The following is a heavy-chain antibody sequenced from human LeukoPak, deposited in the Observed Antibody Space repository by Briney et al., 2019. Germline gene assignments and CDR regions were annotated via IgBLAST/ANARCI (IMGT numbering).Heavy chain of an antibody. J-gene: IGHJ4*02. V-gene: IGHV3-7*01. D-gene: IGHD2-15*01. CDR1: GFTFSSYW. Sequence: GGSLRLSCAASGFTFSSYWMSWVRQAPGKGLEWVANIKKDGSEKYYVDSVKGRFTISRDNAKNSLYLQMNSLRAEDTAVYYCARVADCSGGSCYSGVVYFDYWGQGTLVTVSS. CDR3: ARVADCSGGSCYSGVVYFDY. CDR2: IKKDGSEK.